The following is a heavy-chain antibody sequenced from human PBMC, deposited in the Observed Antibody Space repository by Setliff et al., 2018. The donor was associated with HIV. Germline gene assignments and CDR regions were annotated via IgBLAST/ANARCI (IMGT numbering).Heavy chain of an antibody. CDR3: SRQNYNIGSGYELDYHFDY. J-gene: IGHJ4*02. Sequence: PSETLSLTCTVSGDSISTYYWRWIRQPPGKGLEWIGHIYYTGSTNYNPSLKSRVTISIDMSKNHFSLKLTPVTAADTAVYYCSRQNYNIGSGYELDYHFDYWGQGTLVTVSS. CDR1: GDSISTYY. CDR2: IYYTGST. V-gene: IGHV4-59*01. D-gene: IGHD3-10*01.